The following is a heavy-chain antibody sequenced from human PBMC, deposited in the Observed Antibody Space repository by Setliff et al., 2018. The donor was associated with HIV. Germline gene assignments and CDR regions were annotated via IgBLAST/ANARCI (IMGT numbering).Heavy chain of an antibody. Sequence: SETLSLTCAVSGVSISSQYWSWIRQPPGKGLEWIGFIYYNVNNNYNPSLKSRVTISLDTSKNQFSLKLTSVTAADTAVYYCARRGWNGYKSFEDWGQGTQVTVSS. V-gene: IGHV4-59*11. J-gene: IGHJ4*02. CDR2: IYYNVNN. CDR1: GVSISSQY. D-gene: IGHD1-1*01. CDR3: ARRGWNGYKSFED.